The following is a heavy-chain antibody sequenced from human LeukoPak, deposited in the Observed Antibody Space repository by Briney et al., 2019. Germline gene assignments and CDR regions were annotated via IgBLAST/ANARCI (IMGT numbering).Heavy chain of an antibody. CDR1: GFTFSNAW. J-gene: IGHJ6*03. Sequence: GGSLRLSCAASGFTFSNAWMSWVRQAPGKGLEWVGRIKSKTDGGTTDYAAPVKGRFTTSRDDSKNTLYLQMNSLKTEDTAVYYCTTDIGYYYYMDVWGKGTTVTVSS. CDR3: TTDIGYYYYMDV. V-gene: IGHV3-15*01. CDR2: IKSKTDGGTT.